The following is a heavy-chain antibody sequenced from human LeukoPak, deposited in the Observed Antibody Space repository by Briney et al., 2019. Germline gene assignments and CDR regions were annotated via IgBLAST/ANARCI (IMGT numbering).Heavy chain of an antibody. CDR1: GFTFSTYS. V-gene: IGHV3-48*04. Sequence: GGSLRLSCAASGFTFSTYSMNWVRQAPGKGLEGVSYISSSGATIYYADSVKGRFAISRDNAKTSLYLQMNSLRAEDTAVYYCARRRYFDYWGQGTLVTVSS. CDR3: ARRRYFDY. J-gene: IGHJ4*02. CDR2: ISSSGATI.